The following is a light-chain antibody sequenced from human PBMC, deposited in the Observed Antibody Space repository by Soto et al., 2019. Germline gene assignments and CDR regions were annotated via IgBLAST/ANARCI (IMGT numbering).Light chain of an antibody. CDR1: SSDVGGYNY. CDR2: DVS. Sequence: QSVLTQPPSVSGSPGQSVTISCTGTSSDVGGYNYVSWYQQHPGKAPKLMIYDVSKRPSAVPDRFSGSKSGNTASLTISGLQAEDEADYYCCSYAGNYILVFGGGTKLTVL. CDR3: CSYAGNYILV. J-gene: IGLJ2*01. V-gene: IGLV2-11*01.